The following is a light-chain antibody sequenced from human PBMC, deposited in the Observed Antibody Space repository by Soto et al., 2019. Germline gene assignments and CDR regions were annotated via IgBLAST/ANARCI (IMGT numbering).Light chain of an antibody. Sequence: QTVVTQEPSLTVSPGGTVTLTCGSSTGAVTSGHNSYWFQQKPGQAPRTLIYDTSNKPSWTPARFSGSLLGGKTALTLSGAQPEDEAEYYCLLSYSGARAFGGGTKLTVL. J-gene: IGLJ2*01. V-gene: IGLV7-46*01. CDR1: TGAVTSGHN. CDR3: LLSYSGARA. CDR2: DTS.